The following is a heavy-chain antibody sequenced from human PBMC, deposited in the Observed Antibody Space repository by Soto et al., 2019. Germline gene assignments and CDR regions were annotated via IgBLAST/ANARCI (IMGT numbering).Heavy chain of an antibody. CDR1: GYTFFTYD. J-gene: IGHJ5*02. CDR2: ISTYSGDT. Sequence: QVHLVQSGVEVKTPGASVKVSCQASGYTFFTYDISWVRQAPGQGREWMGWISTYSGDTKYAQKFQGRVNMTTDTSTTTASLELRSLRSDDTGVYYCARHHGPTTSENWFDAWGQGTLVTVSS. D-gene: IGHD5-12*01. CDR3: ARHHGPTTSENWFDA. V-gene: IGHV1-18*01.